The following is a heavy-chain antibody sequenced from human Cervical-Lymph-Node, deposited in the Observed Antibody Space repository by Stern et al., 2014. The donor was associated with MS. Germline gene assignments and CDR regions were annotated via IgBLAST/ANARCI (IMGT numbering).Heavy chain of an antibody. CDR2: IDWDDDK. Sequence: QITLKESGPALVKPTQTLTLTCTFSGFSLSTSGMRVSWIRQPPGKALEWLARIDWDDDKFYSTSLKARLTITKDTSKNQVVLTMTSMDPVDTATYYCARMGYSSSRGAFYWGQGTLVTVSS. CDR1: GFSLSTSGMR. D-gene: IGHD6-6*01. V-gene: IGHV2-70*04. J-gene: IGHJ4*02. CDR3: ARMGYSSSRGAFY.